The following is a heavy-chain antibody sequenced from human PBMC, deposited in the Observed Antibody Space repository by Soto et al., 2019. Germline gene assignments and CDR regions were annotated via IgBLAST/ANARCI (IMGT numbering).Heavy chain of an antibody. CDR1: GYSFAGYW. CDR2: IDPSDSQT. V-gene: IGHV5-10-1*01. D-gene: IGHD3-22*01. J-gene: IGHJ4*02. CDR3: ARQIYDSDTGPNFQYYFDS. Sequence: GESLKISFKGSGYSFAGYWITWVRQKPGKGLEWMGRIDPSDSQTYYSPSFRGHVTISVTKSITTVFLQWSSLRASDTAMYYCARQIYDSDTGPNFQYYFDSWGQGAPVTVSS.